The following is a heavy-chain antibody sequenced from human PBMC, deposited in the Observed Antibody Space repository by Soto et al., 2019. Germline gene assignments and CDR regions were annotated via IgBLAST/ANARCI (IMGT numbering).Heavy chain of an antibody. V-gene: IGHV1-3*01. D-gene: IGHD2-2*01. CDR1: GYTFTSYA. CDR3: ASSYCISTSYPPYYGMDV. J-gene: IGHJ6*02. Sequence: ASVKVSCKASGYTFTSYAMHWVRQAPGQRLEWMGWINAGNGNTKYSQKFQGRVTITRDTSASTAYMELSSLRSEDTAVYYCASSYCISTSYPPYYGMDVWGQGTTVTVSS. CDR2: INAGNGNT.